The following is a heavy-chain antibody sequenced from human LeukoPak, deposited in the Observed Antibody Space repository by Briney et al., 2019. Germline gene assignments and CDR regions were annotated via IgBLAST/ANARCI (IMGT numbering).Heavy chain of an antibody. CDR3: ARGIVGATDFFDY. CDR2: IYSGGNT. D-gene: IGHD1-26*01. V-gene: IGHV3-53*01. CDR1: GFTFSDYY. J-gene: IGHJ4*02. Sequence: PGESLRLSCAASGFTFSDYYMSWVRQAPGKGLECVSIIYSGGNTYYADSVRGRFTISRDISKDTLYLQMNSLRVEDTAVYYCARGIVGATDFFDYWGQGTLVTVSS.